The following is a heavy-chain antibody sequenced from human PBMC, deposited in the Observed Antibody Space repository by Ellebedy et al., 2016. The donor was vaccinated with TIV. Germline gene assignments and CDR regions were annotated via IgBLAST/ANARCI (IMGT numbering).Heavy chain of an antibody. CDR1: GYTFTSYY. V-gene: IGHV1-46*01. CDR2: INPSAGST. CDR3: ARGDKYYYDSSGYYYTY. D-gene: IGHD3-22*01. Sequence: ALVKVSCKASGYTFTSYYMYWVRQAPGQGLEWMGIINPSAGSTNSAQKFQGRVTMTRDTSTSTVYMELSSLRSEDTAVYYCARGDKYYYDSSGYYYTYWGQGTLVTVSS. J-gene: IGHJ4*02.